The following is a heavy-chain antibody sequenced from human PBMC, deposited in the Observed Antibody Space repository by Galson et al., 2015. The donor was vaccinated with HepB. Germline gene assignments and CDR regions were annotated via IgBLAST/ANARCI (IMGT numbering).Heavy chain of an antibody. D-gene: IGHD5-18*01. CDR3: ARGWDTDVTSNFDY. J-gene: IGHJ4*02. V-gene: IGHV3-7*03. CDR1: GFTYNNYW. Sequence: SLILSCAVTGFTYNNYWMSWVRQAPGRGLEWVANIKQDGSEKYYVGSVEGQFTVSRDNAKKTLYLDMNALSVEDTAVYYCARGWDTDVTSNFDYWGQGALVTVSS. CDR2: IKQDGSEK.